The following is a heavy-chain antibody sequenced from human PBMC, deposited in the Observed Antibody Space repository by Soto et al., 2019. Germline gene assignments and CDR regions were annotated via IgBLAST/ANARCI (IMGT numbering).Heavy chain of an antibody. V-gene: IGHV3-23*01. CDR1: GFTFSTYA. CDR3: AKNWATTSSSSSH. J-gene: IGHJ4*02. CDR2: ISGTGGST. Sequence: EVQLLESGGGLVQPGGSLRLSCAASGFTFSTYAMSWVRQAPGKGLEWVSAISGTGGSTYYADSVKGRFTISRDKTKNTLHLKMNSLRAEDTAVYDCAKNWATTSSSSSHWGQGTLVTVSS. D-gene: IGHD6-6*01.